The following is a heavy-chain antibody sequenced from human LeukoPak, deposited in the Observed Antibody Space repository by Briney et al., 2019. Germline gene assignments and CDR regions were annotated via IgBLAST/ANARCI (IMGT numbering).Heavy chain of an antibody. J-gene: IGHJ4*02. CDR2: IYSGGST. CDR1: GFTVSRNY. D-gene: IGHD6-19*01. Sequence: GGSLRLSCAASGFTVSRNYMSWVRQAPGKGLEWVSVIYSGGSTYYADSVKGRFTISRDNSKNTLYLQMNSLRAEDTAVYYCARDGSGWYYFDYWGQGTLVTVSS. CDR3: ARDGSGWYYFDY. V-gene: IGHV3-66*01.